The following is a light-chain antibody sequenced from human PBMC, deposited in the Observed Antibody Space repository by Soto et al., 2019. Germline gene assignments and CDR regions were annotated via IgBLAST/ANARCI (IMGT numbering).Light chain of an antibody. V-gene: IGKV1-5*03. CDR2: EAA. CDR3: QQSNNYPWT. Sequence: DIKMTQSPSTLSASVGDRVTITCRASQNIHNYLAWYQQKPGKAPKLLIYEAANLESGVPSRFSGSGTGTEFTLTISSLQPDDFATYYCQQSNNYPWTFGQGTRVEI. CDR1: QNIHNY. J-gene: IGKJ1*01.